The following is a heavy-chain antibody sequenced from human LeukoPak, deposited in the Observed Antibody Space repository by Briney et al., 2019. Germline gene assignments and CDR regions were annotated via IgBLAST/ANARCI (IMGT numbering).Heavy chain of an antibody. V-gene: IGHV3-23*01. CDR3: ARDERLLSFLK. CDR1: GFTFDDFG. Sequence: GGSLRLSCAASGFTFDDFGMSWVRQAPGKGLEWVSGITGSGGSTYYADSVKGRFTISRDNSKNTLYLQMNSLRAEDTAIYYCARDERLLSFLKWGQGTLVTVSS. D-gene: IGHD3-3*01. CDR2: ITGSGGST. J-gene: IGHJ4*02.